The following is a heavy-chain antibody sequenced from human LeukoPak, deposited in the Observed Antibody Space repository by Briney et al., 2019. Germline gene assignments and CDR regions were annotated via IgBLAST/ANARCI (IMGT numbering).Heavy chain of an antibody. CDR3: ARRPAGRAGFDL. CDR2: IFPHDSDT. Sequence: PGESLKISCQGSGYGSSSYWIGWVRPMPRKGLEWMGVIFPHDSDTTYSPSFQGQISFSADRSINTAYLQWHSLKASDTAIYYCARRPAGRAGFDLWGQGTLVIVSA. J-gene: IGHJ3*01. D-gene: IGHD6-13*01. CDR1: GYGSSSYW. V-gene: IGHV5-51*01.